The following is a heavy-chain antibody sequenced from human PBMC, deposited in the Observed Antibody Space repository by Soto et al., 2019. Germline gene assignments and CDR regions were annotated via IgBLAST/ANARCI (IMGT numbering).Heavy chain of an antibody. CDR1: GFTFSSYA. D-gene: IGHD2-8*01. V-gene: IGHV3-23*01. CDR3: AKYKDIVRIQIDQQMHN. Sequence: PGGSLRLSSAASGFTFSSYAMSWVRQAPGKGLEWVSGIRGSGGSRYYADSVKGRFIISRDNSKNTLYLQMNSLRAEVMAVYYFAKYKDIVRIQIDQQMHNRGQGTLVNTSS. CDR2: IRGSGGSR. J-gene: IGHJ4*02.